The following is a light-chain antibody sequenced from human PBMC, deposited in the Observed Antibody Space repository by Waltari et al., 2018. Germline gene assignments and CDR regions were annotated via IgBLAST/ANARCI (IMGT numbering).Light chain of an antibody. CDR3: NSYTSGRTWV. J-gene: IGLJ3*02. CDR1: SSDVGGYNH. Sequence: QSALTQPASVSGSPGQSIIISCTGTSSDVGGYNHVPWFLPHPGKAPKLMIHDVNKRPAGVSRRFSGAKSGNTASPTISGLQAEDEAIYYCNSYTSGRTWVFGGGTRLTVL. V-gene: IGLV2-14*03. CDR2: DVN.